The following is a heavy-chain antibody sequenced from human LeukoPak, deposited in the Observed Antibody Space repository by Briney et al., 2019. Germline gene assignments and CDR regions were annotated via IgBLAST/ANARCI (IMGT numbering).Heavy chain of an antibody. D-gene: IGHD1-26*01. Sequence: SETLSLTCSVSGGSISSGSYYWGWIRQPPGKGLEWIGSIYYSGSTYYNPSLESRVTISVDTSENQFSLKLSSVTAADTAVYYCARHESGGWEYYFDYWGQGTLVTVSS. J-gene: IGHJ4*02. V-gene: IGHV4-39*01. CDR2: IYYSGST. CDR3: ARHESGGWEYYFDY. CDR1: GGSISSGSYY.